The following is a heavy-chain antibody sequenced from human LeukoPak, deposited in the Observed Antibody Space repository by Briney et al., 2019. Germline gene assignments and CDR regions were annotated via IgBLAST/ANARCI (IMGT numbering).Heavy chain of an antibody. Sequence: GESLEISGQGSGSTFTRYWIRGVRQLPGKGLEGMGIIYPVASDTRYSPSFQGQLTISADKSISTSYLQCISLKASDTAMYYCARRGSYVWGSYRPDFDYWGQGTLVTVSS. CDR3: ARRGSYVWGSYRPDFDY. J-gene: IGHJ4*02. CDR1: GSTFTRYW. D-gene: IGHD3-16*02. CDR2: IYPVASDT. V-gene: IGHV5-51*01.